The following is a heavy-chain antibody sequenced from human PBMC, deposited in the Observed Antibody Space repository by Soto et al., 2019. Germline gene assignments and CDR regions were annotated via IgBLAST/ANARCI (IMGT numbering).Heavy chain of an antibody. CDR1: GGSISSSSYY. V-gene: IGHV4-39*01. J-gene: IGHJ4*02. CDR3: ASQWELLFGFDY. CDR2: IYYSGST. D-gene: IGHD1-26*01. Sequence: PSETLSLTCTVSGGSISSSSYYWGWIRQPPGKGLEWIGSIYYSGSTYYNPSLKSRVTISVDTSKNQFSLKLSSVTAADTAVYYCASQWELLFGFDYWGQGTLVTVPQ.